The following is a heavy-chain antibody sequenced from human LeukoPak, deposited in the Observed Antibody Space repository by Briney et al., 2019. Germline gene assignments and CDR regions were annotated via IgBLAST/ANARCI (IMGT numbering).Heavy chain of an antibody. D-gene: IGHD2-15*01. J-gene: IGHJ4*02. CDR3: ARRGCSGGSCWNS. V-gene: IGHV3-30*02. CDR2: IRYDGSNK. Sequence: GGSLRLSCAASGFTFSSYGMHWVRQAPGKGLEWVAFIRYDGSNKYYADSVKGRFTISRDNSKNTLYLQMNSLRAEDTAVYYCARRGCSGGSCWNSWGQGTLVTVSS. CDR1: GFTFSSYG.